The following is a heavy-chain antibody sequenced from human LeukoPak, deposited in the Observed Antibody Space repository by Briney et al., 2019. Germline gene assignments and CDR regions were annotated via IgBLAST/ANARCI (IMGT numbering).Heavy chain of an antibody. J-gene: IGHJ4*02. CDR2: IYYSGRT. V-gene: IGHV4-59*01. D-gene: IGHD5-18*01. Sequence: SETLSLTCTVSGGSINSYYWSWIRQPPGKGLEWGGSIYYSGRTHYNPSLKSRVTISVDTSKNQFSLKLSSVTAADTAVYYCARVTRGYSNGPLDSWGQGTLVTVSS. CDR1: GGSINSYY. CDR3: ARVTRGYSNGPLDS.